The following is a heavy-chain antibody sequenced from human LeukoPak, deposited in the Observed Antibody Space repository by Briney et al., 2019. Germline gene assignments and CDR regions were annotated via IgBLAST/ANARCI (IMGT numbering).Heavy chain of an antibody. D-gene: IGHD3-3*01. V-gene: IGHV3-23*01. CDR3: AKALHESGYSYYYYYYGMDV. CDR2: ISGSGGST. Sequence: PGGSPRLSCAASGFTFSSYAMSWVREAPGEGLEWVSAISGSGGSTYYADSVKGRFTISRDNSKNTLYLQMNSLRAEDTAVYYCAKALHESGYSYYYYYYGMDVWGQGTTVTVSS. CDR1: GFTFSSYA. J-gene: IGHJ6*02.